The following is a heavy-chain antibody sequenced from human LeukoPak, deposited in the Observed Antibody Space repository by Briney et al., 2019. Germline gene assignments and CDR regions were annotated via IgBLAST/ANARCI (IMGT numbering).Heavy chain of an antibody. CDR3: ARSLVEMATIEGFGY. J-gene: IGHJ4*02. CDR2: IYPGDSDT. CDR1: GYSFTSYW. Sequence: PGESLKISCKGSGYSFTSYWIGWVRLMPGKGLEWMGIIYPGDSDTRYSPSFQGQVTISADKSISTAYLQWSSLKASDTAMYYCARSLVEMATIEGFGYWGQGTLVTVSS. V-gene: IGHV5-51*01. D-gene: IGHD5-24*01.